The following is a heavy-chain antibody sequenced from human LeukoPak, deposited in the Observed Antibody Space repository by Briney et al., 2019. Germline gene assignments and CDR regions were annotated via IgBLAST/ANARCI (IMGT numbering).Heavy chain of an antibody. CDR3: AKDVSSSWSPYYFDY. J-gene: IGHJ4*02. Sequence: AGGSLRLSCAASGFTFSSYAMSWVRQAPGKGLEWVSAISGSGGSTYYADSVKGRFTISRDNSKNTPYLQMNSLRAEDTAVYYCAKDVSSSWSPYYFDYWGQGTLVTVSS. CDR2: ISGSGGST. D-gene: IGHD6-13*01. CDR1: GFTFSSYA. V-gene: IGHV3-23*01.